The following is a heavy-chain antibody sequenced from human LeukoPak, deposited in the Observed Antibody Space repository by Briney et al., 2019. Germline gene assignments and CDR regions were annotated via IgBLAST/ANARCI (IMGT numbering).Heavy chain of an antibody. Sequence: GGSLRLSCAASGFRFSNYGMHWVRQAPGKGLEWVAVIWYDGSNKYYADSVKGRFTISRDNSKNTLYLQMNSLRAEDTAVYYCAKALRFLEWLNYYYMDVWGKGTTVTVSS. CDR1: GFRFSNYG. CDR3: AKALRFLEWLNYYYMDV. CDR2: IWYDGSNK. J-gene: IGHJ6*03. V-gene: IGHV3-33*06. D-gene: IGHD3-3*01.